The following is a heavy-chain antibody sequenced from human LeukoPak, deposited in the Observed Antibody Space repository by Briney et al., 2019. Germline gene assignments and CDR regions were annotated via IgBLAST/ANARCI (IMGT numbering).Heavy chain of an antibody. J-gene: IGHJ4*02. CDR2: VGGGGDYT. V-gene: IGHV3-23*01. Sequence: QPGGYPRLSCASSGFTFTSYVMSWVRQAPGKGLEWVASVGGGGDYTYYSDSVKGRFTISRDNSENTVYLQMKSLRAEDTAVYYCVRRTASDFWGQGALVTVSS. CDR1: GFTFTSYV. CDR3: VRRTASDF. D-gene: IGHD2-21*02.